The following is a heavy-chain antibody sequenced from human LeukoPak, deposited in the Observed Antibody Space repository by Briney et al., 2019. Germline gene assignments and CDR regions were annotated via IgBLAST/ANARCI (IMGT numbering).Heavy chain of an antibody. Sequence: SETLSLTCTVSGGSISSYYWNWIRQPPGKGLEWIGYIYYSGSTNYNPSLKSRVTISVDTSKNQFSLKLSSVTAADTAVYYCARHGVYGDCLFDYWGQGTLVTVSS. V-gene: IGHV4-59*08. CDR1: GGSISSYY. CDR2: IYYSGST. J-gene: IGHJ4*02. D-gene: IGHD4-17*01. CDR3: ARHGVYGDCLFDY.